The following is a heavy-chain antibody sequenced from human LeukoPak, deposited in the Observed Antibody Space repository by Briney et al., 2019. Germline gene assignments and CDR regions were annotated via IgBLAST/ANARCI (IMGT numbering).Heavy chain of an antibody. V-gene: IGHV3-9*01. CDR3: AKDRVGATCGTFDI. CDR1: GFTFDDYV. J-gene: IGHJ3*02. CDR2: ISWNSGSI. D-gene: IGHD1-26*01. Sequence: GGSLRLSCAASGFTFDDYVMHWLRQAPGKGLEWVSGISWNSGSIGYADSVKGRFTNSRDNAKNSLYLQMNSLRAEDTALYYCAKDRVGATCGTFDIWGQGTMVTVSS.